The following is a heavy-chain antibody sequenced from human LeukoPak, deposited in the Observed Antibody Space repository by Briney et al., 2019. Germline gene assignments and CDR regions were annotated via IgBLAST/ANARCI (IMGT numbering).Heavy chain of an antibody. Sequence: GGSLRLSCTSSGFTFGDYAMSWVRQAPGKGLEWVGFIRSKASGGTTEYAASVKGRFTISSDDSKSCAYLQMNSLKTEDTAVYYCTRDDSGGYYPNWGQGTLVTVSS. D-gene: IGHD3-22*01. CDR1: GFTFGDYA. J-gene: IGHJ4*02. CDR2: IRSKASGGTT. CDR3: TRDDSGGYYPN. V-gene: IGHV3-49*04.